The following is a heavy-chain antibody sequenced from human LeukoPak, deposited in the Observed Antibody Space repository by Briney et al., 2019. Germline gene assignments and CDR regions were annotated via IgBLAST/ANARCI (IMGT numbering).Heavy chain of an antibody. Sequence: PGRSLRLSCAASGFTFDDYAMHWVRQAPGKGLEWVSGISWNSGSIGYADSVKGRFTISRDNAKNSLYLQMNSLRAEDMALYYCAKGTCGSSTSCSIMEALDYWGQGTLVTVSS. V-gene: IGHV3-9*03. CDR1: GFTFDDYA. CDR3: AKGTCGSSTSCSIMEALDY. D-gene: IGHD2-2*01. CDR2: ISWNSGSI. J-gene: IGHJ4*02.